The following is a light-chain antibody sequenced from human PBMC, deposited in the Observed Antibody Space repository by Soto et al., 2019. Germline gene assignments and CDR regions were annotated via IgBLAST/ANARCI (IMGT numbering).Light chain of an antibody. CDR3: QQYNNWPRT. Sequence: EIVMTQSTATLSVCPGERATLSFSASQSVSSNLAWYQQKPGQAPRPLIYGASTRATGIPARFSGYGSGTESTLTISSLQSEDFAVYYCQQYNNWPRTFGQGTKVDIK. CDR2: GAS. CDR1: QSVSSN. J-gene: IGKJ1*01. V-gene: IGKV3-15*01.